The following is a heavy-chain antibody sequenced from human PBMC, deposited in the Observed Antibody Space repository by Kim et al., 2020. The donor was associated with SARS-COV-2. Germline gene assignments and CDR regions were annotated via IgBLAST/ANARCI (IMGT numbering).Heavy chain of an antibody. V-gene: IGHV1-8*01. CDR3: ARGKSPLGLWRGHSNYDFWSGHFYYYGMDV. D-gene: IGHD3-3*01. CDR2: MDPSSGNT. CDR1: GYTFTSYE. J-gene: IGHJ6*02. Sequence: ASVKVSCKASGYTFTSYEINWVRQAPGQGLEWMGWMDPSSGNTGYSQKFQGRVTMTRDTSISTAYMELSSLRPEATAVYYCARGKSPLGLWRGHSNYDFWSGHFYYYGMDVWGQGTTVTVSS.